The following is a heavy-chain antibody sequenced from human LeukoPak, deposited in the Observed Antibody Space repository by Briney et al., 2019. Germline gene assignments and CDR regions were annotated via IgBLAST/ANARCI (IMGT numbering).Heavy chain of an antibody. CDR1: GFTFSSYS. Sequence: GGSLRLSCAASGFTFSSYSMNWVRQAPGKGLEWVSYISSSSSTIYYADSVKGRFTISRDNAKNSLYLQMNSLRAEDTAVYYCARDQSRIFGVVTPTYNWFDPWGQGTLVTVSS. CDR3: ARDQSRIFGVVTPTYNWFDP. CDR2: ISSSSSTI. V-gene: IGHV3-48*01. D-gene: IGHD3-3*01. J-gene: IGHJ5*02.